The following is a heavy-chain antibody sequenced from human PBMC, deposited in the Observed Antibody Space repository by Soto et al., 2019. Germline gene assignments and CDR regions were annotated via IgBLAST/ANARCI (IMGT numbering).Heavy chain of an antibody. D-gene: IGHD1-26*01. CDR1: GGSISNSNW. V-gene: IGHV4-4*02. Sequence: QVQLQESGPGLVKPSGTLSLTFAVFGGSISNSNWWTWGRQPPGKGRDWIGEIFHSGSTNYNSSLIGRVTISVDKANNQFSLKLSSVTAADTAVYYCAHRPIVGAAIWGQGTLVTVSS. CDR2: IFHSGST. J-gene: IGHJ4*02. CDR3: AHRPIVGAAI.